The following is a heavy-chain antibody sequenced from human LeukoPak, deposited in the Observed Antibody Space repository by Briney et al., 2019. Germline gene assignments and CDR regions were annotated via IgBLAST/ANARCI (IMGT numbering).Heavy chain of an antibody. V-gene: IGHV4-39*01. CDR1: GGSISSSSYY. D-gene: IGHD6-13*01. J-gene: IGHJ6*02. CDR2: IYYSGST. Sequence: SETLSLTCTVSGGSISSSSYYWGWIRQPPGKGLEWIGSIYYSGSTYYNPSLKSRVTISIDTSKNQFSLKLSSVTAADTAVYYCARYQPRYSSSWYSGMDVWGQGTTVTVSS. CDR3: ARYQPRYSSSWYSGMDV.